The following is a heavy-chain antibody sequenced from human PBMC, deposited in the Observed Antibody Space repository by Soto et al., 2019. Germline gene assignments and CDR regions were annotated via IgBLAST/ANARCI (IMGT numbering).Heavy chain of an antibody. D-gene: IGHD3-22*01. CDR2: IIPIFGTA. CDR3: ATHLYYYDSSGPHAFDI. V-gene: IGHV1-69*13. Sequence: SVKVSCKASVGTFSSYAISWVRQAPGQGLEWMGGIIPIFGTANYAQKFHGRVTMTADESTSTADMELSSLRSEDRAVYYCATHLYYYDSSGPHAFDIWGQGTMVTVTS. J-gene: IGHJ3*02. CDR1: VGTFSSYA.